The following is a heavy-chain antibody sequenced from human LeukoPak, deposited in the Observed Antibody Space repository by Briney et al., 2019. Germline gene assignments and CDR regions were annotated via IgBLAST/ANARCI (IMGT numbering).Heavy chain of an antibody. CDR2: IMPLFNTA. CDR3: ARVDRYHYYLDV. Sequence: SVKDSCKASGGTFSSYSITWVRQAPGQGLEWMGGIMPLFNTANYAQQIQGRVTITTDESTSTAYMELSSLRFEDTAMYYCARVDRYHYYLDVWGKGTTVTVSS. V-gene: IGHV1-69*05. CDR1: GGTFSSYS. J-gene: IGHJ6*03.